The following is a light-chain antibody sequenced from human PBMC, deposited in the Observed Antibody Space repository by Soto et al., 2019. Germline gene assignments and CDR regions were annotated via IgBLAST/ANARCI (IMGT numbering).Light chain of an antibody. CDR3: QQYFGLWT. J-gene: IGKJ1*01. Sequence: DFQMTQSPSTLSASVGDRVTITCRASQNVRSWLAWYQQQSGRAPRLLIYQASSLESGVPSRFSGSGSGKEFPRTISRLQPDDSSTYYCQQYFGLWTFGQGTKVEF. CDR2: QAS. CDR1: QNVRSW. V-gene: IGKV1-5*03.